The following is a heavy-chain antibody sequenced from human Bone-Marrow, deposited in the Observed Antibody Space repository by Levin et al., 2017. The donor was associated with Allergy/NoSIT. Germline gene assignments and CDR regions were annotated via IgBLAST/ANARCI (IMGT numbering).Heavy chain of an antibody. CDR1: GFNLRGYW. CDR2: IKEDGNEK. D-gene: IGHD3-10*01. Sequence: GESLKISCAVSGFNLRGYWMSWVRQAPGKGLEWVANIKEDGNEKNYVDSVKGRFTVSRDNAKNSVYLQMNSLRAEDTAVYYCAREKSLFYYTYFGLDGWGQGTTVTVSS. CDR3: AREKSLFYYTYFGLDG. J-gene: IGHJ6*02. V-gene: IGHV3-7*01.